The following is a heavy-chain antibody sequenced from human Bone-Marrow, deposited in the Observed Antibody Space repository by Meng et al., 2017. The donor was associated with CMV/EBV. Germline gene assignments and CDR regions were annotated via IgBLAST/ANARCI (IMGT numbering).Heavy chain of an antibody. V-gene: IGHV3-30*02. Sequence: GGSLRLSCAASGFTFSSYGMHWVRQAPGKGLEWVAFIRYDGSNKYYADSVKGRFTISRDNAKNSLYLQMNSLRAEDTAVYYCARDRGDGVVPAAISYSDNDAFDIWGQWTMVTVSS. D-gene: IGHD2-2*01. CDR3: ARDRGDGVVPAAISYSDNDAFDI. CDR2: IRYDGSNK. J-gene: IGHJ3*02. CDR1: GFTFSSYG.